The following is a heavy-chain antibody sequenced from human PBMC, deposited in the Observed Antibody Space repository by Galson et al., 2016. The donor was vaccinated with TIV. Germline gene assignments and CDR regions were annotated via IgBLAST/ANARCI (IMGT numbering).Heavy chain of an antibody. CDR2: VIDSGSST. D-gene: IGHD3/OR15-3a*01. CDR3: AKAPPLGDDFWTGYPKYYKGLDV. Sequence: SLRLSCAASGFTFSSYEMNWVRQAPGKGLEWVAYVIDSGSSTCDDDSVKGRFTIYRDNAKNSVYLQMTTLKGEHTAVYYCAKAPPLGDDFWTGYPKYYKGLDVWGQGTTVTVSS. CDR1: GFTFSSYE. V-gene: IGHV3-48*03. J-gene: IGHJ6*02.